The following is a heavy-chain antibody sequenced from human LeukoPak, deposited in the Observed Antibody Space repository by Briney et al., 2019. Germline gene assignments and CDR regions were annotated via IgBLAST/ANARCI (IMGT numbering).Heavy chain of an antibody. CDR1: GGSISSGSYY. J-gene: IGHJ4*02. Sequence: SRTLSLTCTVSGGSISSGSYYWSWIRQPAGKGLECIGRIYTSGSTNYNPSLKSRVTISVDTSKNQFSLKLSSVTAADTAVYYCARSHWGYCSSTSCYNYYFDYWGQGTLVTVSS. D-gene: IGHD2-2*01. V-gene: IGHV4-61*02. CDR2: IYTSGST. CDR3: ARSHWGYCSSTSCYNYYFDY.